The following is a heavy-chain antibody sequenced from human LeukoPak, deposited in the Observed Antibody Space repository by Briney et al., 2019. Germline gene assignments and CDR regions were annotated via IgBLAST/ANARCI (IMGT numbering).Heavy chain of an antibody. CDR2: ISWNSRAR. CDR3: VKGVGVNKRYYFHH. J-gene: IGHJ4*02. V-gene: IGHV3-9*01. CDR1: GFTFEDYA. Sequence: GGTLRLSCAASGFTFEDYAMHWGRQAPGKGREWGSTISWNSRARGYAESVRGRVTISRDNAKTSFYLKMTSLTVEDSALYYCVKGVGVNKRYYFHHWGQGSLVTVSS. D-gene: IGHD1-26*01.